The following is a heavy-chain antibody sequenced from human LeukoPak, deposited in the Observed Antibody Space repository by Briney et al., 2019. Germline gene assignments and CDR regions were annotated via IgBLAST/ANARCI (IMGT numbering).Heavy chain of an antibody. CDR3: ARVPYYDYVWGSFDY. D-gene: IGHD3-16*01. CDR1: GGSISSGDYY. Sequence: PSETLSLTCTVSGGSISSGDYYWSWIRQPPGKGLEWIGYIYYSGSTYYNPSLKSRVTISVDTSKNQFSLKLSSVTAADTAVYYCARVPYYDYVWGSFDYWGQGTLVTVSS. CDR2: IYYSGST. J-gene: IGHJ4*02. V-gene: IGHV4-30-4*01.